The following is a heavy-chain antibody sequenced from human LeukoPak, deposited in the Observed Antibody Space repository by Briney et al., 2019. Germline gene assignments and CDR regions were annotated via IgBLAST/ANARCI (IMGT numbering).Heavy chain of an antibody. CDR3: ARAPVTSCRGAYCYPFDY. Sequence: GGSLRLSCATSGFTFSNYWMHWVRQAPGKGLVWVSHINNDGTSTSYADSVKGRFTISRDNSKNTLYLQMNSLRVEDAAVYYCARAPVTSCRGAYCYPFDYWGQGTLVTVSS. CDR2: INNDGTST. D-gene: IGHD2-21*01. J-gene: IGHJ4*02. CDR1: GFTFSNYW. V-gene: IGHV3-74*01.